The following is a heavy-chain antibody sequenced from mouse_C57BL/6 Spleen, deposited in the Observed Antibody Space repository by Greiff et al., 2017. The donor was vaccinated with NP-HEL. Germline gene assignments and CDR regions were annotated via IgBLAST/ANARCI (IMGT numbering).Heavy chain of an antibody. CDR3: AREKTGYWYFDV. D-gene: IGHD4-1*01. Sequence: EVQLVESGGGLVQSGRSLRLSCATSGFTFSDFYMEWVRQAPGKGLEWIAASRNKANDYTTEYSASVKGRFIVSRDTSQSILYLQMNALRAEDTAIYYCAREKTGYWYFDVWGTGTTVTVSS. CDR1: GFTFSDFY. CDR2: SRNKANDYTT. J-gene: IGHJ1*03. V-gene: IGHV7-1*01.